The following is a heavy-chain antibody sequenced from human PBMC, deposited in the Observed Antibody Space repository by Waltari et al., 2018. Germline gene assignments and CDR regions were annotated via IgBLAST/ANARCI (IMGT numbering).Heavy chain of an antibody. Sequence: QVQLVESGGGVVQPGRSLRLSCAASGFTFSSYAMHWVRQAPGKGLEWVAVISYDGSNKYYADSVKGRFTISRDNSKNTLYLQMNSLRVEDTAVYYCARPDYDILGFDPWGQGTLVTVSS. J-gene: IGHJ5*02. V-gene: IGHV3-30*01. D-gene: IGHD3-9*01. CDR1: GFTFSSYA. CDR2: ISYDGSNK. CDR3: ARPDYDILGFDP.